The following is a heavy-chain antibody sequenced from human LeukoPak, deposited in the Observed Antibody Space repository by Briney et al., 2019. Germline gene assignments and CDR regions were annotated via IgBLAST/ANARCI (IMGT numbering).Heavy chain of an antibody. CDR2: IRSKAYGGTT. J-gene: IGHJ4*02. V-gene: IGHV3-49*04. CDR1: GFTFGDYA. Sequence: GGSLRLSCTASGFTFGDYAMSWVRQAPGKGLEWVGFIRSKAYGGTTEYAASVKGRFTISRDDSKSIAYLQMNSLKTEDTAVYYCTRTDQWLDVGPLGYWGQGTLVTVSS. D-gene: IGHD6-19*01. CDR3: TRTDQWLDVGPLGY.